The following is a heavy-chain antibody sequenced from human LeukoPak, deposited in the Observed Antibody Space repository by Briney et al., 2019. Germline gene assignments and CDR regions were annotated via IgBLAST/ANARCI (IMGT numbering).Heavy chain of an antibody. D-gene: IGHD3-10*01. J-gene: IGHJ3*02. Sequence: KPSETLSLTCTVSGGSISSSSYYWGWIRQPPGKGLEWIGSIYYSGSTYYNPSLKSRVTISVDTSKNQFSLKLSSVTAADTAVYYCARQTLGGDAFDIWGQGTMVIVSS. CDR2: IYYSGST. CDR1: GGSISSSSYY. V-gene: IGHV4-39*01. CDR3: ARQTLGGDAFDI.